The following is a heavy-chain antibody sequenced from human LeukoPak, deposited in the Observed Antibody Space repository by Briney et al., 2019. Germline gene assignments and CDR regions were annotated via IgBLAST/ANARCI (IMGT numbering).Heavy chain of an antibody. J-gene: IGHJ5*02. CDR3: AKLPGMPATGNALLFDP. V-gene: IGHV3-23*01. D-gene: IGHD6-13*01. CDR1: GFTFSNYG. CDR2: ITGSGGST. Sequence: GGSLRLSCAASGFTFSNYGMSWVRQAPGKGMEWVSGITGSGGSTYYADSVKGRFTISRDNSKNTVYLQMYRLRAEDTAVYYCAKLPGMPATGNALLFDPWGQGSLVTVSS.